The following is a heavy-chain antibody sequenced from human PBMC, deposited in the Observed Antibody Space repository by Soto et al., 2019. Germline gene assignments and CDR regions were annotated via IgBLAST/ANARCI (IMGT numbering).Heavy chain of an antibody. CDR3: ARGGPVIIPAATNWFDP. J-gene: IGHJ5*02. CDR2: IIPIFATP. V-gene: IGHV1-69*06. Sequence: QVQLVQSGPEVQKPGSSVKVSCKGSGGFNSYSISWVRQAPGQGPEWMGGIIPIFATPTYAQKFQGRVTMTADKSSSTAYVELSRLTSEDTAVYYCARGGPVIIPAATNWFDPWGQGTLVSVSS. CDR1: GGFNSYS. D-gene: IGHD2-2*01.